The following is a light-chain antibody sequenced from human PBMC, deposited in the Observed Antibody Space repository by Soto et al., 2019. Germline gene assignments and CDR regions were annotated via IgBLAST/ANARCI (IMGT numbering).Light chain of an antibody. Sequence: DIQMTQSPSTLSASVGDRATITCRASQSISSWLAWYQQKPGKAPNLLIYNASSLESGVPTRFSGSGCGTEFTLTISRLQPDVFANYYCQQYNSYPLTFGGGTKVEIK. CDR1: QSISSW. CDR3: QQYNSYPLT. J-gene: IGKJ4*01. CDR2: NAS. V-gene: IGKV1-5*03.